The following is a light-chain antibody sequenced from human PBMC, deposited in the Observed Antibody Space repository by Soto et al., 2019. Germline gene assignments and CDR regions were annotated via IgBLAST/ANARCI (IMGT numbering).Light chain of an antibody. CDR3: ASYSSANTLVV. J-gene: IGLJ1*01. V-gene: IGLV2-14*01. CDR1: SRDIGNYNY. Sequence: QSALTQPASVSGSPGQSITISCTGTSRDIGNYNYVSWYQHHPGKAPKLMIYEVTSRPSGVSDRFSGSKSGMTASLTISGLQPEDEADYFCASYSSANTLVVFGTGTKVTVL. CDR2: EVT.